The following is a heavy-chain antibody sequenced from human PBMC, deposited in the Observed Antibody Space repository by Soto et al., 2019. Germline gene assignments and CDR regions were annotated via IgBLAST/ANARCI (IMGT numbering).Heavy chain of an antibody. CDR1: GFTFSSYA. CDR2: ISGSGGST. D-gene: IGHD2-15*01. V-gene: IGHV3-23*01. Sequence: EVQLLESGGGLVQPGGSLRLSCAASGFTFSSYAMSWVRQAPGKGLEWVSAISGSGGSTYYADSVKGRFTISRDNSKNTLSMQMNSLRAEDTAVYYCAKDRGYCSGGSCHSDYWGQGTLVTVSS. CDR3: AKDRGYCSGGSCHSDY. J-gene: IGHJ4*02.